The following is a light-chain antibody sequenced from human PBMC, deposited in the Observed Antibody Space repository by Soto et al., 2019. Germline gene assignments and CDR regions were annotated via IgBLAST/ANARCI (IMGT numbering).Light chain of an antibody. CDR1: SSDVGGYNY. J-gene: IGLJ2*01. CDR3: SSYAGSNIL. Sequence: QSVLTQPPSASGSPGQSVTISCTGTSSDVGGYNYVSWYQQYPGKAPKLMIYEVSKRPSGVPDRFSGSKSGNTASLTVSGLQAEDEADYYCSSYAGSNILFGGGTKLTVL. V-gene: IGLV2-8*01. CDR2: EVS.